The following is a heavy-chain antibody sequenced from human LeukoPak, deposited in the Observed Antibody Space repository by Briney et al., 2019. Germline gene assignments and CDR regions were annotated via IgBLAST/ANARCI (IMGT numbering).Heavy chain of an antibody. Sequence: PSETLSLTCTVSGGSISSSNYYWGWLRQPPGKGLEWIGSISYSGNTYYNPSLKSRVTISVDTSKNQFSLKLSSVTAADTAVYYCASLRRYCSGGSCYNWFDPWGQGTLVTVSS. V-gene: IGHV4-39*07. D-gene: IGHD2-15*01. CDR3: ASLRRYCSGGSCYNWFDP. CDR1: GGSISSSNYY. J-gene: IGHJ5*02. CDR2: ISYSGNT.